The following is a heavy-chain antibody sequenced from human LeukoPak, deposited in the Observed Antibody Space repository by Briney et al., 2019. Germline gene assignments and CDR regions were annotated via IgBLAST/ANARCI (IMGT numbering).Heavy chain of an antibody. CDR1: GFTFSSYA. J-gene: IGHJ4*02. V-gene: IGHV3-23*01. D-gene: IGHD3-22*01. CDR3: AKGSYYDSSGSFYFDY. CDR2: ISGSGGST. Sequence: GGSLRLSCAASGFTFSSYAMSWVRQAPGKGLEWVSAISGSGGSTYYADSVKGRFTISRDNSKNTLYVQMNSLGTEDTAAYYCAKGSYYDSSGSFYFDYWGQGTLVTVSS.